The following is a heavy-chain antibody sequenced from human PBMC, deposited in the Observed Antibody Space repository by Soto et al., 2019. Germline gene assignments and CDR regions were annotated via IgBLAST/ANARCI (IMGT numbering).Heavy chain of an antibody. CDR3: AKDRLGATPYYFDY. J-gene: IGHJ4*02. CDR1: GFTFSSYA. D-gene: IGHD1-26*01. V-gene: IGHV3-23*01. Sequence: EVQLLESGGGLVQPGGSLRLSCAASGFTFSSYAMSWVRQAPGKGLEWVSAISGSGGTTYYADSVKGRFTISRDNSKITLYLQMHSLRAEVTALYYCAKDRLGATPYYFDYWGQGTLVTVSS. CDR2: ISGSGGTT.